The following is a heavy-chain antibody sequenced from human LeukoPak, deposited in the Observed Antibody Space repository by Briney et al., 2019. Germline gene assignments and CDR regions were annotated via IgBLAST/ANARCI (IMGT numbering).Heavy chain of an antibody. D-gene: IGHD3-10*01. CDR2: ISSSSNFI. CDR3: AKDNFPMVRGANIDY. V-gene: IGHV3-21*04. J-gene: IGHJ4*02. Sequence: GGSLRLSCAASGFTFNSFRMNWVRQAPDKGLEWVSSISSSSNFIYYADSVRGRFTISRDNAKNSLYLQMNSLRAEDTALYYCAKDNFPMVRGANIDYWGQGTLVTVSS. CDR1: GFTFNSFR.